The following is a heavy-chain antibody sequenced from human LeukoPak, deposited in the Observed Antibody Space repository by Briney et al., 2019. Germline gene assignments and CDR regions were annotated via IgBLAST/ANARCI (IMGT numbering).Heavy chain of an antibody. CDR2: IIPFIGAP. V-gene: IGHV1-69*05. CDR3: AREVITETTLGWFDP. D-gene: IGHD1-7*01. J-gene: IGHJ5*02. Sequence: SVKVSCKASGGTFRTDAIAWIRQAPGEGLEWMGGIIPFIGAPNFAQRFHGRVTITTDETTSTVYMELSSLRSEDTAVYYCAREVITETTLGWFDPWGQGTLITVSS. CDR1: GGTFRTDA.